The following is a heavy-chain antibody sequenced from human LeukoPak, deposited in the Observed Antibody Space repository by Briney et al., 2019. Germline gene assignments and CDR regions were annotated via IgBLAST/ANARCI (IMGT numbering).Heavy chain of an antibody. V-gene: IGHV1-69*01. CDR2: ITPVFGTA. J-gene: IGHJ6*02. CDR1: GGTFSTHT. D-gene: IGHD4-17*01. CDR3: ARDGGLNDYGDYTPPFYAMDV. Sequence: SVKVSCKASGGTFSTHTITWVRQAPGQGLEWLGGITPVFGTARYAQKIQGRITITADESTSTAYMELSTLTSEDAALYYCARDGGLNDYGDYTPPFYAMDVWGQGTTVTVSS.